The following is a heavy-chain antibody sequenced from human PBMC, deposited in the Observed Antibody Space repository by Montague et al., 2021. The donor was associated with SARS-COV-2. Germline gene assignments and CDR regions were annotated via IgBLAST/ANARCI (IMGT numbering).Heavy chain of an antibody. D-gene: IGHD3-22*01. CDR2: IYYTGNT. V-gene: IGHV4-39*02. J-gene: IGHJ3*01. CDR3: ARLKRYFDSSGSPSAFDF. CDR1: GGSIRSGSYY. Sequence: SETLSLTCTVSGGSIRSGSYYWSWIRQPAGKGLEWIGSIYYTGNTYYNPSLKSRVTISVVTSKNHFTLKLSSVTAAETAVYYCARLKRYFDSSGSPSAFDFWGQGTKVTVSS.